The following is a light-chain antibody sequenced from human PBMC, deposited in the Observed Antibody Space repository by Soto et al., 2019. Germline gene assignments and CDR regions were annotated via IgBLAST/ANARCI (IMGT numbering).Light chain of an antibody. CDR3: QYYDSSLSVVV. V-gene: IGLV1-40*01. CDR1: SSNIGAGYD. Sequence: QSVLTQPPSVSGAPGQRVTISCTGSSSNIGAGYDVHWYQQFPGTAPKLLIYGNSNRPSGVPDRFSGSKSGTSASLAITGLQAEDEADYYCQYYDSSLSVVVFGGGTKLTVL. J-gene: IGLJ2*01. CDR2: GNS.